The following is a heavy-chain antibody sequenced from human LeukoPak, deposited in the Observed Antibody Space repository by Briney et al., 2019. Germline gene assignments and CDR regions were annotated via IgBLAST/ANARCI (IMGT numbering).Heavy chain of an antibody. D-gene: IGHD5-12*01. J-gene: IGHJ5*02. CDR3: AKDPNLYSGYDYAWFDP. CDR2: IYSGGRT. CDR1: GFTVSSSY. V-gene: IGHV3-53*01. Sequence: PGGSLRLSCAASGFTVSSSYMSWVRQAPGKGLEWVSVIYSGGRTYYADSVKGRFTISRDNSKNTLYLQMNSLRAEDTAVYYCAKDPNLYSGYDYAWFDPWGQGTLVTVSS.